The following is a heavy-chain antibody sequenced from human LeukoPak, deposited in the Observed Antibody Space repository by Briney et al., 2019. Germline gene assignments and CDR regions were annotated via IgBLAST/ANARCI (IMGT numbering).Heavy chain of an antibody. J-gene: IGHJ3*02. Sequence: GGSLRLSCAASGFTFSDYVMHWVRQAPGKGLEYVSTISSNGDITYYANSVKGRFTTSRDNSKNTLFLQLGSLRAEDMAVYYCARGPQPYDDSGSRAFDIWGQGAMVTVSS. D-gene: IGHD4-17*01. CDR1: GFTFSDYV. V-gene: IGHV3-64*01. CDR3: ARGPQPYDDSGSRAFDI. CDR2: ISSNGDIT.